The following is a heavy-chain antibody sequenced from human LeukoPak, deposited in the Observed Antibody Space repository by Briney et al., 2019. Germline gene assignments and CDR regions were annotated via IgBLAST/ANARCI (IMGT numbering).Heavy chain of an antibody. V-gene: IGHV3-74*01. Sequence: PGGSLRLSCAASGFTFSDYWMHWVRQTPGKGLVWVSRISYDGGGTNYAESVKGRFTISRDNAKNTLYLQMNSLRVEDTAVYYCAKGDYDSSGYAFDYWGQGTLVTVSS. CDR3: AKGDYDSSGYAFDY. D-gene: IGHD3-22*01. CDR1: GFTFSDYW. J-gene: IGHJ4*02. CDR2: ISYDGGGT.